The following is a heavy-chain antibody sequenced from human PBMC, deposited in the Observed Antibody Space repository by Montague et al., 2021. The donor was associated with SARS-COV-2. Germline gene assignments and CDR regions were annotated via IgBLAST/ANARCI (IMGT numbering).Heavy chain of an antibody. CDR3: AHNRIAFPGAPIDF. Sequence: PALVKPTQTLTLTCTFSGFSLSGVGLGVAWIRQAPVKALVWLAGSAWNEDDRFSPPLKNRLTITRQTSNIQLVLTVTSVDAADTVTYYCAHNRIAFPGAPIDFWGQGTLITVSS. CDR1: GFSLSGVGLG. V-gene: IGHV2-5*01. CDR2: SAWNEDD. D-gene: IGHD3-3*02. J-gene: IGHJ4*02.